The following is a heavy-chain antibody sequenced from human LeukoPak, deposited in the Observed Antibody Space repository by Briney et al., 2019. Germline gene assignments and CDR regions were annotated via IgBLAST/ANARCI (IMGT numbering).Heavy chain of an antibody. Sequence: GESLQISCPGTGYSFTNYWIGWVRQMPGKGLEWMGILYHRDSDTRYTPSFQGQVTISADKSISTAYLQWSSLKASDTAMYYCARHGIEAGYYYYYMDVWGKGTTVTISS. J-gene: IGHJ6*03. D-gene: IGHD1-26*01. CDR2: LYHRDSDT. V-gene: IGHV5-51*01. CDR1: GYSFTNYW. CDR3: ARHGIEAGYYYYYMDV.